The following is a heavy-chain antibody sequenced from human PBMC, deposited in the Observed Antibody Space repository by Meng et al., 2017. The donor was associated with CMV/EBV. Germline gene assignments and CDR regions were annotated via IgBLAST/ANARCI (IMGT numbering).Heavy chain of an antibody. Sequence: ARLLESGPGLVKPSQTLSLTCTVSGGSISSGYYYWSWIRQPPGKGLEWIGYIYYSGSTYYNPSLKSRVTISVDTSKNQFSLKLSSVTAADTAVYYCARVGRTSCYDYWGQGTLVTVSS. CDR2: IYYSGST. D-gene: IGHD2-2*01. J-gene: IGHJ4*02. CDR3: ARVGRTSCYDY. CDR1: GGSISSGYYY. V-gene: IGHV4-30-4*08.